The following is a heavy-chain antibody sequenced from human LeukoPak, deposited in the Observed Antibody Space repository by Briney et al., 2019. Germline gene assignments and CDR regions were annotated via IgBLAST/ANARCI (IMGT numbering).Heavy chain of an antibody. D-gene: IGHD2-15*01. J-gene: IGHJ3*02. CDR2: ISWNSGSI. CDR3: AKDTITGYCSGGSCAWVAFDI. Sequence: GGSLRLSCAASGFTFDDYAMHWVRQAPGKGLEWVSGISWNSGSIGYADSVKGRFTISRDNAKNSLYLQMNSLRAEDTALYYCAKDTITGYCSGGSCAWVAFDIWGQGTMVTVSS. V-gene: IGHV3-9*01. CDR1: GFTFDDYA.